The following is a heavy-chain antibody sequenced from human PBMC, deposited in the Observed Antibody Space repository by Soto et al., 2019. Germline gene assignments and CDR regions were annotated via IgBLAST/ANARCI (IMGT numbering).Heavy chain of an antibody. D-gene: IGHD2-2*01. CDR2: IWYDGSNK. J-gene: IGHJ4*02. CDR1: GFTFSSYA. Sequence: QVHVVESGGGVVQPGRSLRLSCAASGFTFSSYAMHWVRQAPGKGLEWVAAIWYDGSNKYHADSVKGRFTISRDNSKNTLFLQMNSLRAEDTAVYYCAREKDCTSSSCYRGHFDYWGQGTLVTVSS. V-gene: IGHV3-33*01. CDR3: AREKDCTSSSCYRGHFDY.